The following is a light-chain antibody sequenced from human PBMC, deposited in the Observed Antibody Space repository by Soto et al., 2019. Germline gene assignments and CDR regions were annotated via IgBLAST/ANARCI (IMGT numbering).Light chain of an antibody. J-gene: IGLJ1*01. V-gene: IGLV2-14*01. CDR3: SSYTSSSTYV. CDR1: SSDVGGYNY. CDR2: EVS. Sequence: QSFLTQSASASGSPGQSITISCTGTSSDVGGYNYVSWYQQHPGKAPKLMIYEVSNRPSGVSNRFSGSKSGNTASLTISGLQAEDEADYYCSSYTSSSTYVFGTGTKVTVL.